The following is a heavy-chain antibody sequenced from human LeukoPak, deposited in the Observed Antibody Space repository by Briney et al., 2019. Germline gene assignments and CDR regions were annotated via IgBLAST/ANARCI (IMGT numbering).Heavy chain of an antibody. D-gene: IGHD2-21*02. J-gene: IGHJ5*02. CDR1: GYTFTSYG. CDR3: ARDLGLPVAGSTP. CDR2: ISAYNGNE. V-gene: IGHV1-18*04. Sequence: WGSVRVSCKASGYTFTSYGMSWVRQAPGKGLEWMGWISAYNGNENYAQKLQGRVTMTTDTSTSTAYMELRSLRSDDTAVYYCARDLGLPVAGSTPWGQGTLVTVSS.